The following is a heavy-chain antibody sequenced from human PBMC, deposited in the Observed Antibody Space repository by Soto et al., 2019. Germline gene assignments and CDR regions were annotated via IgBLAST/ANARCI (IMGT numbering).Heavy chain of an antibody. J-gene: IGHJ4*02. D-gene: IGHD3-22*01. Sequence: GGSLRLSCAASGFTFSSYAMSWVRQAPGKGLEWVSAISGSGGSTYYADSVKGRFTISRDNSKNTLYLQMNSLRAEDTAVYYCAKDPTEYYYDSSGYQFDYWGQGTLVTVSS. V-gene: IGHV3-23*01. CDR3: AKDPTEYYYDSSGYQFDY. CDR1: GFTFSSYA. CDR2: ISGSGGST.